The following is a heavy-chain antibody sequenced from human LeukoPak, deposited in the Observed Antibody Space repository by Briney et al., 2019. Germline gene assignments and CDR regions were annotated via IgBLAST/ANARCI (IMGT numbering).Heavy chain of an antibody. CDR3: ARDSTGDWYFDY. J-gene: IGHJ4*02. CDR1: GFTSSSYW. V-gene: IGHV3-7*01. Sequence: PGGSLRLSCAASGFTSSSYWMSWVRQAPGKGLEWVANIKQDGSEKYYVDSVKGRFTISRDNAKNSLYLQMNSLRAEDTAVYYCARDSTGDWYFDYRGQGTLVTVSS. D-gene: IGHD7-27*01. CDR2: IKQDGSEK.